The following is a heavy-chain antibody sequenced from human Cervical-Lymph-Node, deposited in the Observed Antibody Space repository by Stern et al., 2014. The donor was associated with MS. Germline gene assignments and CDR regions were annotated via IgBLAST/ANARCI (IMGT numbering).Heavy chain of an antibody. CDR3: ATGYGSDSFGHY. Sequence: EVHLVESGGGLVQPGGSLRLSCVASGFSISSYRMHWVRQSPGKGLAWVSHINSDGSSTMYADSVKGRFTISRDNAKNTVFLQMDSLRVEDTAFYYCATGYGSDSFGHYWGQGTLVTVSS. D-gene: IGHD6-19*01. CDR1: GFSISSYR. J-gene: IGHJ4*02. V-gene: IGHV3-74*02. CDR2: INSDGSST.